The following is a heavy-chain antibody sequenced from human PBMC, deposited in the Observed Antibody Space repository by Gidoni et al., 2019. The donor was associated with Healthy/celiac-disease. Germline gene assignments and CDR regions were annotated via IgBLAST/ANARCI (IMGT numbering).Heavy chain of an antibody. D-gene: IGHD3-9*01. CDR1: GGSISSSY. J-gene: IGHJ4*02. CDR2: IYYSGST. CDR3: ARDGKTGGRFDY. Sequence: QVQLQESGPGLVKPSETLSLTCTVSGGSISSSYWSWIRQPPGKGLEWIGYIYYSGSTNYNPSLKSRVTISVDTSKNQFSLKLSSVTAADTAVYYCARDGKTGGRFDYWGQGTLVTVSS. V-gene: IGHV4-59*01.